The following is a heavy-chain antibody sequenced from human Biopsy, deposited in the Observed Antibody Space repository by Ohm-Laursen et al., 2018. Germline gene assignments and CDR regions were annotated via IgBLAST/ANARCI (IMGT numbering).Heavy chain of an antibody. CDR3: ARDPHGEGRDYGSYFDY. D-gene: IGHD4-17*01. CDR1: GDPFITYG. V-gene: IGHV1-18*01. J-gene: IGHJ4*02. Sequence: SVKVSCKASGDPFITYGISWVRQAPGQGLEWMGWISAYNGHTKFARKFQDRVTMTTDTSTTTAYMDLRSLRSDDTAVYYCARDPHGEGRDYGSYFDYWGQGTLVTVSS. CDR2: ISAYNGHT.